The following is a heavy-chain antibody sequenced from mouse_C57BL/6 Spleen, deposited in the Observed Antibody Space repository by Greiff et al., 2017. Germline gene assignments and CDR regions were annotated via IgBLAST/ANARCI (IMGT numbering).Heavy chain of an antibody. D-gene: IGHD1-1*01. CDR2: ILPGSGST. V-gene: IGHV1-9*01. CDR1: GYTFTGYW. CDR3: ARGRYCYGSSSYAMDY. J-gene: IGHJ4*01. Sequence: VQLQQSGAELMKPGASVKLSCKATGYTFTGYWIEWVKQRPGHGLEWIGEILPGSGSTNYNEKFKGKATFTADTSSNTAYMQLSSLTTDDSAIYYCARGRYCYGSSSYAMDYWGQGTSVTVSS.